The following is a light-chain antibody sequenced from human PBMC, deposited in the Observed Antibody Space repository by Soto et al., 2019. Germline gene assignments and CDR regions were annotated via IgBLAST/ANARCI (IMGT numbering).Light chain of an antibody. CDR3: QKYDSAPRALT. CDR1: QGIANY. Sequence: DIQMTQSPSSLSASVGDRVTITCRASQGIANYLAWYQQKPGKVPKLLIYAASTLQSGVPSRFSGSGSGSDFTLTISSLQPEDVATYYCQKYDSAPRALTFGGGTKAEIK. J-gene: IGKJ4*01. CDR2: AAS. V-gene: IGKV1-27*01.